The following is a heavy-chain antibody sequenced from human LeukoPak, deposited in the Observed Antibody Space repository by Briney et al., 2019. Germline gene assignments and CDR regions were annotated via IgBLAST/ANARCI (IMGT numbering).Heavy chain of an antibody. CDR3: ARDDIVVVPAAIGLGDYYYYGMDV. Sequence: SVKVSCKASGGTFSSYAISWVRQAPGQGLEWMGGIIPIFGTANYAQKFQGRVTITADESTSTAYMELSSPRSEDTAVYYCARDDIVVVPAAIGLGDYYYYGMDVWGQGTTVTVSS. D-gene: IGHD2-2*01. CDR1: GGTFSSYA. J-gene: IGHJ6*02. CDR2: IIPIFGTA. V-gene: IGHV1-69*01.